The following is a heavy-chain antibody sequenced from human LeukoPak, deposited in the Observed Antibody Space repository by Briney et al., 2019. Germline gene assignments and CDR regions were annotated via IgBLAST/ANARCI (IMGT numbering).Heavy chain of an antibody. D-gene: IGHD3-3*01. CDR1: GGSISSSSYY. Sequence: SETLSLTCTVSGGSISSSSYYWGWIRQPPGKGLEWIGSIYYSGGTYYNPSLKSRVTISVDTSKNQFSLKLSSVTAADTAVYYCARWRTNAFDIWGQGTMVTVSS. CDR2: IYYSGGT. J-gene: IGHJ3*02. CDR3: ARWRTNAFDI. V-gene: IGHV4-39*01.